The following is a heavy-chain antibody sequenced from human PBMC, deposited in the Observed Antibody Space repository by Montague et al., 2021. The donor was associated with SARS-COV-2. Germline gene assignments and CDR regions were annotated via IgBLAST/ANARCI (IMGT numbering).Heavy chain of an antibody. CDR2: LFYSVNT. V-gene: IGHV4-39*01. CDR1: GGSISSSDYY. D-gene: IGHD3-3*01. J-gene: IGHJ3*02. Sequence: SETLSLTCTVSGGSISSSDYYWGWIRQPPGKGLEWIGSLFYSVNTYYNPSLKSRVTISVDTSKNQFSLKLSSVTAADTAVYYCARTNCDFWRGHQRGGAFDIWGQGTMVTVSS. CDR3: ARTNCDFWRGHQRGGAFDI.